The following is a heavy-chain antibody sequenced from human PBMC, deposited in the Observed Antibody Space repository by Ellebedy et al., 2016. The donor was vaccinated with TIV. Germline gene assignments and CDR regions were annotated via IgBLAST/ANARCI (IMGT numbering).Heavy chain of an antibody. D-gene: IGHD3-10*01. V-gene: IGHV4-59*13. CDR1: GGSMSPYY. Sequence: MPGGSLRLSCTVSGGSMSPYYWTWVRQPPGGGLEWIGYIFYNGMTNYNPSLKSRVTISVDTSKNQFSLTLTSVTAADTAFYYCARDRGLLGSWGQGTLVTVAS. CDR2: IFYNGMT. J-gene: IGHJ5*02. CDR3: ARDRGLLGS.